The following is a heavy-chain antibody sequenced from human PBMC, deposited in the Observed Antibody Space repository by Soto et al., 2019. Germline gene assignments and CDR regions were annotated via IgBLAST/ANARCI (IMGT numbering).Heavy chain of an antibody. CDR3: ARDRFSLGYCSSTSCYGAFDI. V-gene: IGHV1-69*13. CDR1: GGTFSSYA. CDR2: IIPIFGTA. D-gene: IGHD2-2*01. Sequence: SVKVSCKASGGTFSSYAISWVRQAPGQGLEWMGGIIPIFGTANYAQKFQGRVTIAADESTSTAYMELSSLRSEDTAVYYCARDRFSLGYCSSTSCYGAFDIWGQGTMVTVSS. J-gene: IGHJ3*02.